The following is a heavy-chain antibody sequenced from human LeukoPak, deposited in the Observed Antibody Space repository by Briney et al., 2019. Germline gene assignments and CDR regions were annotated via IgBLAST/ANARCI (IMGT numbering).Heavy chain of an antibody. V-gene: IGHV1-2*02. Sequence: GASVKVSCKASGYTFTGYYMHWVRQAPGQGLEWMGWINPNSGGTNYAQKFQGRVTMTRDTSISTTYMELSRLRSDDTAVYYCASTLIVYYDSSGDWFDPWGQGTLVTVSS. D-gene: IGHD3-22*01. J-gene: IGHJ5*02. CDR2: INPNSGGT. CDR1: GYTFTGYY. CDR3: ASTLIVYYDSSGDWFDP.